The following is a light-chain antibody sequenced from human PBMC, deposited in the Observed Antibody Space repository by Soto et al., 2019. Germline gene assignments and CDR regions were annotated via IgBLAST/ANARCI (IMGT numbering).Light chain of an antibody. CDR3: QQYNDWPRT. Sequence: EVVMTQSPATLSVSPGERATLSCRASQSVRSHLAWYQQKPGQAPSLLIFGASTRATGVPARFSGSESGTEFTLTISSLQSEDVALYFGQQYNDWPRTFGGGTKVEMK. J-gene: IGKJ4*01. CDR2: GAS. V-gene: IGKV3-15*01. CDR1: QSVRSH.